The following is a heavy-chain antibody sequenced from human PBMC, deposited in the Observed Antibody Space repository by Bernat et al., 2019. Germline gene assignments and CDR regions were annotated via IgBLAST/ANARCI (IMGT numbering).Heavy chain of an antibody. V-gene: IGHV2-5*02. CDR3: AGSRRQSGSGWSEGTVDY. CDR2: IYWDNDK. Sequence: QIPLKEPGPTLAVPALTLTLTCSFPGFSLSTTQVGVCWVRQAPGKALEWLALIYWDNDKRYSPSLRSRLSITKDTSKNQVLLSMTNMDPVDTGAYFCAGSRRQSGSGWSEGTVDYWGQGTLVTVSS. J-gene: IGHJ4*02. CDR1: GFSLSTTQVG. D-gene: IGHD3-3*01.